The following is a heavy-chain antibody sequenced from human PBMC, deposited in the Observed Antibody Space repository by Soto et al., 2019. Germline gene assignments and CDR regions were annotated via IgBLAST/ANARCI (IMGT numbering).Heavy chain of an antibody. CDR1: GFSFTNFA. CDR2: IGASGDIT. Sequence: EVQLLESGGGLVQPGGSLRLSCAASGFSFTNFAMSWVRQAPGKGLEWVAGIGASGDITWYADSVKGRLSISRENSKNTLYLQLNSLRFEDTAVYYCAKDDFTDRGDDYFDYWGPGTLVTVSS. D-gene: IGHD2-21*02. V-gene: IGHV3-23*01. J-gene: IGHJ4*02. CDR3: AKDDFTDRGDDYFDY.